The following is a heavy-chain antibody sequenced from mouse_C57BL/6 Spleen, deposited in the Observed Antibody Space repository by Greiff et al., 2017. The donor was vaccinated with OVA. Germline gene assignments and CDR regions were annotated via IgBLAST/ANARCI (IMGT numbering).Heavy chain of an antibody. Sequence: QVQLQQSGAELVMPGASVKLSCKASGYTFTSYWMHWVKQRPGQGLEWIGEIDPSDSYTNYNQKFKGKSTLTVDKSSSTAYMQLSSLTSEDSAVYYCARVDDGYPFAYWGQGTLVTVSA. CDR3: ARVDDGYPFAY. D-gene: IGHD2-3*01. J-gene: IGHJ3*01. CDR1: GYTFTSYW. V-gene: IGHV1-69*01. CDR2: IDPSDSYT.